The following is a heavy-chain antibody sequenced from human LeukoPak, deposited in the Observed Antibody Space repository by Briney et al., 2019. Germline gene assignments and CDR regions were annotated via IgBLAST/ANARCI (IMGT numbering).Heavy chain of an antibody. CDR2: IIPIFGTA. J-gene: IGHJ3*02. Sequence: ASVKVSCKASGGTFSSYAISWVRQAPGQGLEWMGGIIPIFGTANYAQKFQGRVTITADESTSTAYMELSSLRSEDTAVYYCARDRSEVRGVNLDAFDIWGQGTMVTVSS. D-gene: IGHD3-10*01. V-gene: IGHV1-69*13. CDR3: ARDRSEVRGVNLDAFDI. CDR1: GGTFSSYA.